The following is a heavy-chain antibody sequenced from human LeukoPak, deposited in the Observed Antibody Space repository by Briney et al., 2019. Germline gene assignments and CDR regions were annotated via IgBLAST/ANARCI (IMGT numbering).Heavy chain of an antibody. Sequence: GGSLRLSCTATGFTFSSYAMHWVRQAPGKGLEWVAVISYDGSNKYYAVSVKGRFTISRDNSKNTLYLQMNSLRAEDTAVYYCARGPARGIYNWFDPWGQGTLVTVSS. CDR2: ISYDGSNK. J-gene: IGHJ5*02. D-gene: IGHD3-16*01. CDR1: GFTFSSYA. CDR3: ARGPARGIYNWFDP. V-gene: IGHV3-30*04.